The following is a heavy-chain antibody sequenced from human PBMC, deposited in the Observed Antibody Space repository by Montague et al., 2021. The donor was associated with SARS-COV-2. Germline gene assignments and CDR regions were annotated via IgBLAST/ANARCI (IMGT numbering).Heavy chain of an antibody. CDR2: IYASGST. V-gene: IGHV4-4*07. D-gene: IGHD3-3*01. J-gene: IGHJ4*02. Sequence: SETLSLTCTVSGGSISTHFWNWIRQPAGKGLEWIGRIYASGSTHYNPSLRSRLTMSVDTSKNQFSLRLTSVTAADTAVYYCARDTVGDFWIGNYFDCWGQGTPVTVSS. CDR3: ARDTVGDFWIGNYFDC. CDR1: GGSISTHF.